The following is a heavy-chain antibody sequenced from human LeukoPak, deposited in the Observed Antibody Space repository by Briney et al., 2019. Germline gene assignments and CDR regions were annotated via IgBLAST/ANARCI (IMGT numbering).Heavy chain of an antibody. D-gene: IGHD2-2*01. Sequence: SETLSLTCTVSGGSISSSSYYWGWIRQPPGKGLEWIGSIYYSGSTYYIPSLKSRVTISVDTPKNQFSLKLSSVTAADTAVYYCARDGAVVPAAPYYYYYMDVWGKGTTVTVSS. CDR1: GGSISSSSYY. CDR2: IYYSGST. CDR3: ARDGAVVPAAPYYYYYMDV. V-gene: IGHV4-39*07. J-gene: IGHJ6*03.